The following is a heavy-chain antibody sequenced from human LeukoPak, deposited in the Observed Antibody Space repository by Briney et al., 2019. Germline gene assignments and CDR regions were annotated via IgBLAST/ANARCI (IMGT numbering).Heavy chain of an antibody. CDR1: GYXFTAYY. D-gene: IGHD1-7*01. V-gene: IGHV1-2*02. Sequence: ASVKVSCKTSGYXFTAYYMHWVRQAPGQGLEWLGWINPNSGGTNYAQKFQGRVTMTRDTSISTAYVELSRLRSDDTAVYYCAPSNSWNYYFDYWGQGPLVTVSS. CDR3: APSNSWNYYFDY. J-gene: IGHJ4*02. CDR2: INPNSGGT.